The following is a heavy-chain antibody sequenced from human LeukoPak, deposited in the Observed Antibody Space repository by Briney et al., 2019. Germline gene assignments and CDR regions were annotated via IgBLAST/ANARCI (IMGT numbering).Heavy chain of an antibody. J-gene: IGHJ5*02. CDR2: INRSGGST. V-gene: IGHV1-46*01. CDR1: GYTFTSHD. Sequence: ASVKVSCKASGYTFTSHDINWVRQAPGQGLEWMGIINRSGGSTSYAQKFQGRVTMTRDTSTSTVYMELSSLRSEDTAVYYCARGPGLGYCSGGSCYWFDPWGQGTLVTVSS. D-gene: IGHD2-15*01. CDR3: ARGPGLGYCSGGSCYWFDP.